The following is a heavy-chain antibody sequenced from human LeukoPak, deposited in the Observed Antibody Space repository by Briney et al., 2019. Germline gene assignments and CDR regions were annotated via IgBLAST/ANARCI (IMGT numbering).Heavy chain of an antibody. CDR1: GDSVSNNSAS. J-gene: IGHJ5*02. Sequence: SQTLSLTCVISGDSVSNNSASWNWIRQSPSRGLEWLGRTYYRSRWYKDYAVSVKSRITINPNTSKNQFSLQLNSVTPEDTAVYYCARWLTTWGQGTLVTVSS. CDR2: TYYRSRWYK. CDR3: ARWLTT. D-gene: IGHD3-9*01. V-gene: IGHV6-1*01.